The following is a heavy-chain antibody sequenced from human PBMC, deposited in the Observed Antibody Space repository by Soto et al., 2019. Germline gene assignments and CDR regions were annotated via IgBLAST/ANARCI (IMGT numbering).Heavy chain of an antibody. CDR2: IWYDGSNK. Sequence: QVQLVESGGGVVQPGRSLRLSCAASGFTFSSYGMHWVRQAPGKGLEWVAVIWYDGSNKYYADSVKGQFTISRDNSKNTLYLQMNSLRAEDTAVYYCARGYWAAAGTLGWFDPWGQGTLVTVSS. CDR3: ARGYWAAAGTLGWFDP. J-gene: IGHJ5*02. D-gene: IGHD6-13*01. V-gene: IGHV3-33*01. CDR1: GFTFSSYG.